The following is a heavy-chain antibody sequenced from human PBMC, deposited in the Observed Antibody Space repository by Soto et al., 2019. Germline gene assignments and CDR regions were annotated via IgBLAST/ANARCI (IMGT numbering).Heavy chain of an antibody. Sequence: SETLSLTCTVSGDSISSGGYYWSWIRQHPGKGLEWIGYIYYSGSTNYNPSLKSRVTISVDTSKNQFSLKLSSVTAADTAVYYCAGGVRYYDSSGYYAGDAFDIWGQGTMVTVSS. V-gene: IGHV4-61*08. D-gene: IGHD3-22*01. CDR3: AGGVRYYDSSGYYAGDAFDI. J-gene: IGHJ3*02. CDR2: IYYSGST. CDR1: GDSISSGGYY.